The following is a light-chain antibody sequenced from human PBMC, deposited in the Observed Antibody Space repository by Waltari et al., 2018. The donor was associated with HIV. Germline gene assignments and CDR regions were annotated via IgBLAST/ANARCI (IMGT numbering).Light chain of an antibody. CDR3: CSHAGNFIFA. Sequence: CTGTSTYVDTFVSWYQQYPGQAPKVIIYDVNKRPSGVPDRFSASKSGNTAFLTISGLQAEDEAEYHCCSHAGNFIFAFGTGTKVTVL. CDR1: STYVDTF. V-gene: IGLV2-11*01. J-gene: IGLJ1*01. CDR2: DVN.